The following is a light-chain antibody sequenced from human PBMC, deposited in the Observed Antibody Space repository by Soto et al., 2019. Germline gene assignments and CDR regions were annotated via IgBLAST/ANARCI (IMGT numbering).Light chain of an antibody. CDR1: QSIRND. Sequence: IQMTQSPSSLSASVGDRVTITCRASQSIRNDLGWYQQKPGKAPKLLIYAASSLQSGVPSRFSGSGSGTDFTLTISSLQPEDFAVYYCQQYGSSPPDTFGQGTRLEI. J-gene: IGKJ5*01. CDR3: QQYGSSPPDT. V-gene: IGKV1-6*01. CDR2: AAS.